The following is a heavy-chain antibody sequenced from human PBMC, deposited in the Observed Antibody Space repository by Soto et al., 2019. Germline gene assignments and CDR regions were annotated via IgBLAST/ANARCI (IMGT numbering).Heavy chain of an antibody. CDR1: GFTFSSYA. J-gene: IGHJ4*02. V-gene: IGHV3-23*01. D-gene: IGHD6-25*01. CDR2: ISGSDGST. CDR3: ARRSSVWYFDY. Sequence: EVQLLESGGGLVQPGGSLRLSCAASGFTFSSYAMNWVRQAPGKGLEWVSVISGSDGSTYYADSVKGRFTISRDNSKNTLNLQMNRLRAEDTAVYYCARRSSVWYFDYWGKGTLVTVSS.